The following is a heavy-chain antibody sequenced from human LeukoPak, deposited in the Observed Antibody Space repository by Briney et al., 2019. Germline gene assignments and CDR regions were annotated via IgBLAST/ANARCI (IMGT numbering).Heavy chain of an antibody. Sequence: SETLSLTCTVSGGSISSYYWSWIRQPAGKGLEWIGRIYTSGSTNYNPSLKSRVTMSVDTSKNQFSLKPSSVTAVDTAVYYCARTPHTPAVPAAIEPFDYWGQGTLVTVSS. D-gene: IGHD2-2*02. CDR3: ARTPHTPAVPAAIEPFDY. J-gene: IGHJ4*02. CDR2: IYTSGST. CDR1: GGSISSYY. V-gene: IGHV4-4*07.